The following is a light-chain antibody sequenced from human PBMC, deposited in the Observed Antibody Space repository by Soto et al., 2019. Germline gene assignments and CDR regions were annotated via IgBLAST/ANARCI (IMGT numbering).Light chain of an antibody. V-gene: IGKV3-20*01. CDR2: GVS. J-gene: IGKJ4*01. CDR3: QQFGTSPA. Sequence: EIVLTQSPGTLSLSPGERAILSCRASQRVGSSSLAWYQQRPGQAPRLLIYGVSTRVTGIPDRFSGSGSGTDFTLTISRLESEDFAVYFCQQFGTSPAFGGGTKVEIK. CDR1: QRVGSSS.